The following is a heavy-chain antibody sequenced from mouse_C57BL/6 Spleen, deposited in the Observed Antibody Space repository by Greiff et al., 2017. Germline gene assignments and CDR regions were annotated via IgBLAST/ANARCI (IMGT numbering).Heavy chain of an antibody. D-gene: IGHD1-2*01. J-gene: IGHJ2*01. CDR1: GFSLSTSGMG. CDR3: ARSFTTALDY. V-gene: IGHV8-12*01. Sequence: QVTLKVCGPGILQSSQTLSLTCSFSGFSLSTSGMGVSWIRQPSGKGLEWLAHIYWDDDKRYNPSLKSRLTISKDTSRNQVFLKITSVDTADTATYDCARSFTTALDYWGQGTTLTVSS. CDR2: IYWDDDK.